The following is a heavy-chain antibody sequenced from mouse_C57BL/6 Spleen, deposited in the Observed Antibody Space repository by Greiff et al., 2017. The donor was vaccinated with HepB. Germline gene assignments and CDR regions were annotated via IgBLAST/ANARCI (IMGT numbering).Heavy chain of an antibody. J-gene: IGHJ3*01. Sequence: EVKLVESGGGLVKPGGSLKLSCAASGFTFGSYAMSWVRQTPEKRLEWVATISDGGSYTYYPDNVKGRFTISRDNAKNNLYLQMSHLKSEDTAMYYCARLSGNFFAYWGQGTLVTVSA. CDR1: GFTFGSYA. CDR3: ARLSGNFFAY. V-gene: IGHV5-4*03. CDR2: ISDGGSYT.